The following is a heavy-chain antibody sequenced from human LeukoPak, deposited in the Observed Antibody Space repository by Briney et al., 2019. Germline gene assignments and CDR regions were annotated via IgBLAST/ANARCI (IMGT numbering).Heavy chain of an antibody. D-gene: IGHD6-19*01. CDR3: ARAREQWLASDY. CDR2: IIPIFGTA. J-gene: IGHJ4*02. Sequence: SVKVSCKASGGTLSSYAISWVRQAPGQGLEWMGGIIPIFGTANYAQKFQGRVTITADESTSTAYMELSSLRSEDTAVYYCARAREQWLASDYWGQGTLDTVSS. V-gene: IGHV1-69*13. CDR1: GGTLSSYA.